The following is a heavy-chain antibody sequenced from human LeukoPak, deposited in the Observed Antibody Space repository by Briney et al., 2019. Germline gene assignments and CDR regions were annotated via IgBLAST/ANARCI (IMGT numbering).Heavy chain of an antibody. CDR2: ISGSGGTT. CDR1: GFTSRIYG. D-gene: IGHD1-14*01. CDR3: AKGHSAHGTGFDC. Sequence: GGSLRLSCAAFGFTSRIYGMHWVPQAPGKGLEWVSGISGSGGTTYYAASVKGRFTISRDNSKNTLYLQMNSLRVEDTAVYYCAKGHSAHGTGFDCWGEGTLVAVSS. V-gene: IGHV3-23*01. J-gene: IGHJ4*02.